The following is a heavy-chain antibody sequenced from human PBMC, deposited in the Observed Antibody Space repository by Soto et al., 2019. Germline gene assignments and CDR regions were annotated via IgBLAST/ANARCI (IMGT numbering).Heavy chain of an antibody. Sequence: GASVQVSCKVSGYTLTELSMHWVRQTPGKGLEWMGGFDPEDGETIYAQKFQGRVTMTEDTSTDTAYMELSSLRSEDTAVYYCATLWGDIVVVPAAVHAEPPRLTFDPWGQGTLVTVSS. J-gene: IGHJ5*02. CDR2: FDPEDGET. V-gene: IGHV1-24*01. D-gene: IGHD2-2*01. CDR3: ATLWGDIVVVPAAVHAEPPRLTFDP. CDR1: GYTLTELS.